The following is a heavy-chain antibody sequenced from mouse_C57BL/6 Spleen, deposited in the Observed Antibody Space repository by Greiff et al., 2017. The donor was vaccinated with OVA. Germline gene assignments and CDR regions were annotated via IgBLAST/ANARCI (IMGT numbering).Heavy chain of an antibody. CDR3: ARDYYDYDGGFAY. D-gene: IGHD2-4*01. Sequence: QVQLQQPGAELVKPRASVKLSCKASGYTFTSYWMHWVKQRPGQGLEWIGMIHPNSGSTNYNEKFKSKATLTVDKSSSTAYMQLSSLTSEDSAVYYCARDYYDYDGGFAYWGQGTLVTVSA. J-gene: IGHJ3*01. CDR2: IHPNSGST. CDR1: GYTFTSYW. V-gene: IGHV1-64*01.